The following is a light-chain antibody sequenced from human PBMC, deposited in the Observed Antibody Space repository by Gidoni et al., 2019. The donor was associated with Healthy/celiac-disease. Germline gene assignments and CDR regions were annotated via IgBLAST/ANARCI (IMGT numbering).Light chain of an antibody. J-gene: IGLJ2*01. V-gene: IGLV3-19*01. CDR1: SLRSYY. Sequence: SSELTQDTAVSVALGQTVRIKCQRDSLRSYYASWYQHKPGQAPVLVIYGKNNRPSGIPDRFSGSSSGNTASLTITGAQAEDEADYYXNSRXSSGNHPGVVXGGXXXLTXL. CDR3: NSRXSSGNHPGVV. CDR2: GKN.